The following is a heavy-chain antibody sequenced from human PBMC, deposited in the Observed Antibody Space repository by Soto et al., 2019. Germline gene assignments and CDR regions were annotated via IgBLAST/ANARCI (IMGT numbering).Heavy chain of an antibody. CDR2: ISLDGSSK. Sequence: GGSLRLSCAASGFTFSSYGMHWVRQAPGKGLEGVAFISLDGSSKLYTDSVKGRFTISRDNSKNTLYLQIDSLRAADTAVYYCGAGTVYWGPGTRVTVSS. V-gene: IGHV3-30*03. CDR1: GFTFSSYG. J-gene: IGHJ4*02. D-gene: IGHD6-19*01. CDR3: GAGTVY.